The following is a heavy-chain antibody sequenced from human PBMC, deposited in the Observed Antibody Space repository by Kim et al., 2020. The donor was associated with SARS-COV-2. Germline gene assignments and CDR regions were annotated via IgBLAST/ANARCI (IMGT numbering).Heavy chain of an antibody. D-gene: IGHD1-26*01. CDR3: ARAQEVVGATTDGYYFDY. J-gene: IGHJ4*02. V-gene: IGHV3-74*01. Sequence: GGSLRLSCAASGFTFSSYWMHWVRQAPGKGLVWVSRINSDGSSTSYADSVKGRFTISRDNAKNTLYLQMNSLRAEDTAVYYCARAQEVVGATTDGYYFDYWGQGTLVTVSS. CDR1: GFTFSSYW. CDR2: INSDGSST.